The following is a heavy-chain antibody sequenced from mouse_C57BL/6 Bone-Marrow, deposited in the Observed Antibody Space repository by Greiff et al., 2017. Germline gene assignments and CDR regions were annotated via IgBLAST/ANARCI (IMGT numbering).Heavy chain of an antibody. CDR1: GFTFSSYA. Sequence: EVKLVESGGGLVKPGGSLKLSCAASGFTFSSYAMSWVRQTPEKRLEWVATISDGGSYTYYPDNVKGRFTISRDNAKNNLYLQMSHLKSEDTAMYYCAREPSIYDGYPGGQGTLVTVSA. J-gene: IGHJ3*01. D-gene: IGHD2-3*01. CDR3: AREPSIYDGYP. V-gene: IGHV5-4*01. CDR2: ISDGGSYT.